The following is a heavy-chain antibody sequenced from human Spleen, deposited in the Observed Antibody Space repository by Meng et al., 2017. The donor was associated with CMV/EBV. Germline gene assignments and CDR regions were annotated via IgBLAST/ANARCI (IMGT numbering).Heavy chain of an antibody. CDR2: IFYTGTT. CDR1: GGSISTTGCY. CDR3: ARSSGYFAY. V-gene: IGHV4-39*07. D-gene: IGHD3-22*01. Sequence: SETLSLTCKVSGGSISTTGCYWGWIRQPPGKGLEWIASIFYTGTTYYNPSLKSRVTISVDTSKNQFSLKLNSVTAADTAVYFCARSSGYFAYWGQGTLVTVSS. J-gene: IGHJ4*02.